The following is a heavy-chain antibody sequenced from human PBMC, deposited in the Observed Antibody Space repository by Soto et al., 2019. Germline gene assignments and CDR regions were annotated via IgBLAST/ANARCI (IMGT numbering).Heavy chain of an antibody. V-gene: IGHV3-15*02. CDR1: GFTFSHAW. CDR3: TKTRSSCSGGTCYYYGMDV. Sequence: EVQLLESGGTLVKPGESLRLSCEASGFTFSHAWMIWVRQAPGKGLEWVGRIKNKVDGVTTDYGAPVKGRFTISRDDLKNTLYLQMNTLKIEDTAVYYCTKTRSSCSGGTCYYYGMDVWGQGTTVTVSS. J-gene: IGHJ6*02. CDR2: IKNKVDGVTT. D-gene: IGHD2-15*01.